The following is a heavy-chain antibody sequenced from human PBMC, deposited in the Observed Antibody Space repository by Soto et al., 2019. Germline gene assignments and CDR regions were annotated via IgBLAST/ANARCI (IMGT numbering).Heavy chain of an antibody. Sequence: DSVKGRFTISRDNSKNTLYLQMNSLRVEDTAVYYCASAAGAYDNWGQGTLLTVSS. V-gene: IGHV3-30*07. J-gene: IGHJ4*02. CDR3: ASAAGAYDN. D-gene: IGHD1-26*01.